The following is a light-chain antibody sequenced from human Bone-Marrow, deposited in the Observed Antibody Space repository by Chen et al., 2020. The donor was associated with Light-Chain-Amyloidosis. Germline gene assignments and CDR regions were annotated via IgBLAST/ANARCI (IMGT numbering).Light chain of an antibody. CDR2: EVS. V-gene: IGLV2-8*01. Sequence: QSALTPPPSASGSPGQAVTIACTGTSSDVGGYNFVSWYQQYPGKPPKLMIYEVSKRPSGVPDRFSGSKSGNTASLTVSGLQAEDEADYYCSSYAGSNNLVFGGGTKLTVL. J-gene: IGLJ3*02. CDR1: SSDVGGYNF. CDR3: SSYAGSNNLV.